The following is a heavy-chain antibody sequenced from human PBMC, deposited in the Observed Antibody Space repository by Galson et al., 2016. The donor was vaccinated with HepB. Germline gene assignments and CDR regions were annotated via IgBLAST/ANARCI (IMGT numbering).Heavy chain of an antibody. J-gene: IGHJ4*02. D-gene: IGHD2-8*02. Sequence: SLRLSCAASGFTFSSYWMHWVRQAPGKGLVWVAGINSDGTNTTYADSVKGRFTISRDSSKNTQYLQIKSLRPQATAVYYCARRSDSLLVVTGDCWGQGTLVTVSS. V-gene: IGHV3-74*01. CDR1: GFTFSSYW. CDR3: ARRSDSLLVVTGDC. CDR2: INSDGTNT.